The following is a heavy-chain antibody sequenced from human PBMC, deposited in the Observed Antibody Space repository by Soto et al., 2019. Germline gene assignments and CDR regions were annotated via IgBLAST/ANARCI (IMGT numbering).Heavy chain of an antibody. J-gene: IGHJ6*02. Sequence: SETLSLTCSVSGYSVTSSDYYWAWIRQPPGKGLEWIGSMFYSGLTYYNPSLKSRVTLSVDTSKNQFSVRLNSVTAADTAVYYCAPLSVSLSGPYGIHVWGQGTTVTVSS. CDR3: APLSVSLSGPYGIHV. V-gene: IGHV4-39*01. CDR1: GYSVTSSDYY. CDR2: MFYSGLT. D-gene: IGHD2-15*01.